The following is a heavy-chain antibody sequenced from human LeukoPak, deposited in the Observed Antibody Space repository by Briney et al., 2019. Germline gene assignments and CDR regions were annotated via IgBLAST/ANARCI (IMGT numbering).Heavy chain of an antibody. CDR3: AREGGTFHDAFDI. J-gene: IGHJ3*02. Sequence: SETLSLTCTVSGGSISSYYWGWIRQPAGKGLEWIGRIYTSGSTNYNPSLKSRVTMSVDTSKNQFSLKLSSVTTADTAVYYCAREGGTFHDAFDIWGQGTMVTVSS. CDR2: IYTSGST. CDR1: GGSISSYY. V-gene: IGHV4-4*07. D-gene: IGHD1-26*01.